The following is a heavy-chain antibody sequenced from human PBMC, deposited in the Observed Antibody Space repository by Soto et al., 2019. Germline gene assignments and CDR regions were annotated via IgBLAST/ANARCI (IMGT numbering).Heavy chain of an antibody. D-gene: IGHD6-19*01. J-gene: IGHJ4*02. CDR2: ISYDGSNK. Sequence: LRLSCAASGFTFSSYGMHWVRQAPGKGLEWVAVISYDGSNKYYADSVKGRFTISRDNSKNTLYLQMNSLRAEDTAVYYCAKSGAVAGTNFDYWGQGTLVTVSS. V-gene: IGHV3-30*18. CDR3: AKSGAVAGTNFDY. CDR1: GFTFSSYG.